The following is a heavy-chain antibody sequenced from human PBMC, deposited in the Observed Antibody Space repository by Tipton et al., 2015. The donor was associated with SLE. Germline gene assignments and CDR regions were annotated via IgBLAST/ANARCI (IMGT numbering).Heavy chain of an antibody. CDR3: ARGPFQRWPPGAY. D-gene: IGHD6-19*01. J-gene: IGHJ4*02. Sequence: TLSLTCAVYGGSITSSGFYWGWFRQPPGKGLEWIGSIDYSGRTYYTPSLKSQLTISVDTSENQFSLKLNSVTAADTAVYYCARGPFQRWPPGAYWGQETLVTVSS. V-gene: IGHV4-39*07. CDR2: IDYSGRT. CDR1: GGSITSSGFY.